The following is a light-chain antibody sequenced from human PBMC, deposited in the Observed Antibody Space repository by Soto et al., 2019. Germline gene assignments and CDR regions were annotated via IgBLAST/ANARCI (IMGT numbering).Light chain of an antibody. V-gene: IGKV3-20*01. CDR3: QQHGSAPWT. Sequence: EIVLTQSPGTLSLAAGERATLSCRASHSVSGNSLAWYQQRLGQAPRLLIYGASSRATGIPDRCSGSGSGTDVTHTSSRLEPEDFAVYHCQQHGSAPWTFGQGTKVEVK. J-gene: IGKJ1*01. CDR1: HSVSGNS. CDR2: GAS.